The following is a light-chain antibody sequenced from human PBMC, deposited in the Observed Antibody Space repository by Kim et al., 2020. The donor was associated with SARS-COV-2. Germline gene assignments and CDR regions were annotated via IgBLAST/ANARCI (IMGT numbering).Light chain of an antibody. V-gene: IGLV6-57*01. J-gene: IGLJ3*02. CDR1: SGSVASNY. Sequence: GKTVTIPCPRSSGSVASNYVQWFQQRPGSSPTTVIYEDDQRPSGVPDRFSGSIDRSADSASLTISELKTEDGADYYCQSYDGNNWVFGGGTKLTVL. CDR2: EDD. CDR3: QSYDGNNWV.